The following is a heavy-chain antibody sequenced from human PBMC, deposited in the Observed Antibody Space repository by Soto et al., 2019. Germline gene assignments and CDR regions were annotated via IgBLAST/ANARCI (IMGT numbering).Heavy chain of an antibody. Sequence: GASVKVSCKASGCTFTSYDINWVRQATGQGLEWMGWMNPNSGNTGYAQKFQGRVTMTRNTSISTAYMELSSLRSEDTAVYYCARSEGVRYFDWLLFGSNWFDPWGQGTLVTVSS. V-gene: IGHV1-8*01. J-gene: IGHJ5*02. CDR2: MNPNSGNT. CDR1: GCTFTSYD. CDR3: ARSEGVRYFDWLLFGSNWFDP. D-gene: IGHD3-9*01.